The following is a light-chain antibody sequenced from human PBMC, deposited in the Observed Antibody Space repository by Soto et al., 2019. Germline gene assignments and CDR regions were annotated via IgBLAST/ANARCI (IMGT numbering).Light chain of an antibody. CDR3: SSYTGSTPDV. CDR1: SSDVGSYNL. V-gene: IGLV2-14*02. Sequence: QSALTQPASVSGSPGQSITISCTGTSSDVGSYNLVSWYQQHPGKAPKLMIYEGSKRPSGVSNRFSGSKSGNTASLTISGLQAEDEADYYCSSYTGSTPDVFGTGTKVTVL. CDR2: EGS. J-gene: IGLJ1*01.